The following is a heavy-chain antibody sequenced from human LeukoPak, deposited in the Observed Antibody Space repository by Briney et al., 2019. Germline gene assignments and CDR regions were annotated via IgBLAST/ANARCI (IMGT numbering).Heavy chain of an antibody. V-gene: IGHV1-24*01. CDR2: FDPEDGET. D-gene: IGHD3-10*01. CDR1: GYTLTELS. CDR3: ATSILWFGELSTTTDY. Sequence: GASVKVSCKVSGYTLTELSMHWVRQAPGKGVGWMGGFDPEDGETIYAQKFQGRVTMTEDTSTDTAYMELSSLRSEDTAVYYCATSILWFGELSTTTDYWGQGTLVTVSS. J-gene: IGHJ4*02.